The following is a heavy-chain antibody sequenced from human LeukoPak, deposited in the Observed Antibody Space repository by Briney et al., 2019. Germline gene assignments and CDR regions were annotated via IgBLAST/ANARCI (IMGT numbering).Heavy chain of an antibody. V-gene: IGHV4-61*02. CDR2: IYTSGST. Sequence: SETLSLTCTVSGGSISSGSYYWSWIRQPAGKGLEWIGRIYTSGSTNYNPSLKSRVTISVDTSKNQFSLKLSSVTAADTAVYYCARDVFVGYGFWRWFDPWGQGTLVTVSS. D-gene: IGHD3-3*01. J-gene: IGHJ5*02. CDR3: ARDVFVGYGFWRWFDP. CDR1: GGSISSGSYY.